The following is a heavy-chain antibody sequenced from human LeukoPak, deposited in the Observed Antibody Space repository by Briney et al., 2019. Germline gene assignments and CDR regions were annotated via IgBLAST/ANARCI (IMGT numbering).Heavy chain of an antibody. CDR1: GFTFSSYG. D-gene: IGHD6-19*01. CDR2: IRYDGSNK. CDR3: AKEAYSSGWYHLDY. J-gene: IGHJ4*02. V-gene: IGHV3-30*02. Sequence: GGSLRLSCAASGFTFSSYGMHWVRQAPGKGLEWVAFIRYDGSNKYYADSVKGRFTISRDNAKNSLYLQMNSLRAEDTALYYCAKEAYSSGWYHLDYWGQGTLVTVSS.